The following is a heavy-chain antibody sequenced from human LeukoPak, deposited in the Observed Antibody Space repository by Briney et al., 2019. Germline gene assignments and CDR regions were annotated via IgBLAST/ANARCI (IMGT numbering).Heavy chain of an antibody. CDR2: IIPIFGTA. D-gene: IGHD5-18*01. V-gene: IGHV1-69*05. J-gene: IGHJ5*02. Sequence: GASVKVSCKASGGTFSSYAISWVRQAPGQGLEWMGRIIPIFGTANYAQKFQGRVTITTDESTSTAYMELSSLRSEDTAVYYCARDHYSYGYGWFDPWGQGTLVTVSS. CDR1: GGTFSSYA. CDR3: ARDHYSYGYGWFDP.